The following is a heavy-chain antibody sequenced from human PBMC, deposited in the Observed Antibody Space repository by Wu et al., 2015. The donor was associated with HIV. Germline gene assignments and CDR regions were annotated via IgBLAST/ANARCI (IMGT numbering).Heavy chain of an antibody. J-gene: IGHJ6*04. CDR1: GYTFSAHY. D-gene: IGHD2-8*01. Sequence: QVQLVQSGTEMKKSGASLKVSCKTSGYTFSAHYIHWVRQAPGQGLEWMGWINPDSGATKFAQTFQDKITMTRRHATNTSQSTIGQFXKRKRHGHILNCARDWQFQVTFGETFINLDIWGNGKPRSSSPQ. CDR2: INPDSGAT. CDR3: NCARDWQFQVTFGETFINLDI. V-gene: IGHV1-2*02.